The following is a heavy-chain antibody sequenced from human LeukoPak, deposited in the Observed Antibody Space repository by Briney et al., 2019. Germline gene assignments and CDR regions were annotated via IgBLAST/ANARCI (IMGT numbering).Heavy chain of an antibody. CDR3: ARDRPSYYYDTTSPLGY. CDR1: GYTFTGYY. CDR2: ISGYNSNT. Sequence: GASVKVSCKASGYTFTGYYMHWVRQAPGQGLEWMGWISGYNSNTNYAQKVQGRVTMTTDTSTSTAYMELRRLRSDDTAVYYCARDRPSYYYDTTSPLGYWGQGTLATVSS. D-gene: IGHD3-22*01. J-gene: IGHJ4*02. V-gene: IGHV1-18*04.